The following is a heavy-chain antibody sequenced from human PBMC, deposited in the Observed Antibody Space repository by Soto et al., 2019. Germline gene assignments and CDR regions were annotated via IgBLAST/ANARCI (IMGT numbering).Heavy chain of an antibody. CDR1: GFTFSDYY. Sequence: GGSLRLSCAASGFTFSDYYMSWIRQAPGKGLEWVSYISSSGSTIYYADSVKGRFTISRDNAKNSLYLQMNSLRAEDTAVYYCAGEAAATANAFDIWGQGTMVTVSS. J-gene: IGHJ3*02. V-gene: IGHV3-11*01. CDR2: ISSSGSTI. D-gene: IGHD2-21*02. CDR3: AGEAAATANAFDI.